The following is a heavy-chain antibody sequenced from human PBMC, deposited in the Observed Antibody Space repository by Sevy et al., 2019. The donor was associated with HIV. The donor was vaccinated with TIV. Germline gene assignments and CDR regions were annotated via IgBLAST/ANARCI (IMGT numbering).Heavy chain of an antibody. V-gene: IGHV1-18*04. J-gene: IGHJ4*02. D-gene: IGHD3-10*01. CDR3: ARDTPLGFGELLFDY. Sequence: ASVKVSCKASGYTFINYGFSWVRQAPGLGLEWMGGISAYNGKTKYAQKIQDRVTMTTDTSTSTAHMELRSLTIDDTAIYYCARDTPLGFGELLFDYWGQGTLVTVSS. CDR1: GYTFINYG. CDR2: ISAYNGKT.